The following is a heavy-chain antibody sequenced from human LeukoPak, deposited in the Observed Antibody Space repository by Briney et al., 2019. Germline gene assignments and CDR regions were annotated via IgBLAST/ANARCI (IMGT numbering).Heavy chain of an antibody. CDR2: ISYDGSNK. J-gene: IGHJ3*02. D-gene: IGHD2-2*01. CDR1: GFTFSSYA. V-gene: IGHV3-30*04. Sequence: GGSLRLSCAASGFTFSSYAMHWVRQAPGKGLEWEAAISYDGSNKYYADSVKGRFTISRDNSKNTLYLQMNSLRAEDTAVYYCAREGYCSSTSCQIDAFDIWGQGTMVTVSS. CDR3: AREGYCSSTSCQIDAFDI.